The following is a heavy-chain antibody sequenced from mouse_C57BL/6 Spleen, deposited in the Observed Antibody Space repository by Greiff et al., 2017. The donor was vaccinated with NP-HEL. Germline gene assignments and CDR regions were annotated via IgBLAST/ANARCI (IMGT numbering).Heavy chain of an antibody. CDR1: GFTFSSYG. CDR3: ARHDITTNWYFDV. Sequence: EVQRVESGGDLVKPGGSLKLSCAASGFTFSSYGMSWVRQTPDKRLEWVATISSGGSYTYYPDSVKGRFTISRDNAKNTLYLQMSSLKSEDTAMYYCARHDITTNWYFDVWGTGTTVTVSS. CDR2: ISSGGSYT. J-gene: IGHJ1*03. V-gene: IGHV5-6*01. D-gene: IGHD1-3*01.